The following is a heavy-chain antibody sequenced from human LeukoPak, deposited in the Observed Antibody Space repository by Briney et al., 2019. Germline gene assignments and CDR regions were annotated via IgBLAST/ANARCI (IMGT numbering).Heavy chain of an antibody. D-gene: IGHD3-22*01. V-gene: IGHV3-30*02. CDR1: GFTFSSYG. J-gene: IGHJ2*01. CDR2: IRFDGNNK. CDR3: ARYNTEISAYWVNYYFDL. Sequence: GGSLRLSCAASGFTFSSYGMHWVRQPPGKGLEWVAFIRFDGNNKYYADSLKGRFTISRDNSKNTLYLQMKSLRAEDTAVYYCARYNTEISAYWVNYYFDLWGRGTLVTVSS.